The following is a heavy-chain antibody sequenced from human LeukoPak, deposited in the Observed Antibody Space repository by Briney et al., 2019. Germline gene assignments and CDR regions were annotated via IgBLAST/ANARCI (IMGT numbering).Heavy chain of an antibody. D-gene: IGHD5-24*01. CDR1: GFTFSSHS. CDR3: ARVEMTTVRAFDL. CDR2: ISASAIYI. Sequence: TGGSLRLSCAASGFTFSSHSMNWVRQAPGKGLEWVSSISASAIYIYYADSVKGRFTISRDSAKNSLYLQMNSLRAEDTAVYYCARVEMTTVRAFDLWGQGTMVTVSS. V-gene: IGHV3-21*01. J-gene: IGHJ3*01.